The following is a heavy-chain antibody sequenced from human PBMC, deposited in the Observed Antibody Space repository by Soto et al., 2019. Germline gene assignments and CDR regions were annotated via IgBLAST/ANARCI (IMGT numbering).Heavy chain of an antibody. CDR1: GGTFSSYA. J-gene: IGHJ6*02. CDR3: AREGIRDIVVVVDDTLGGMAV. CDR2: IIPIVGTA. V-gene: IGHV1-69*12. D-gene: IGHD2-15*01. Sequence: QVQLVPSGAEVKKPGSSVKVSCTASGGTFSSYAISWVRQAPGQGLEWMGGIIPIVGTANYAQQFQGRVTITADESTSTAYMELSSLRSEYTAVYYCAREGIRDIVVVVDDTLGGMAVWGQGTTVTVSS.